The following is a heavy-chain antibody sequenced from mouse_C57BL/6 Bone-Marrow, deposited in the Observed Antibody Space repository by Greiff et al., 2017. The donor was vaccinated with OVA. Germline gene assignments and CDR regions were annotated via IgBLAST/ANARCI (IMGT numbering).Heavy chain of an antibody. Sequence: VQLQQSGAELARPGASVKLSCKASGYTFTSYGISWVKQRTGQGLEWIGEIYPRSGNPYYNEKFKGKATLTADKSSSTAYIELRSLTSEDSAVYFCAREGYYGSSFYYYAMDHGGQGTSATVSS. CDR3: AREGYYGSSFYYYAMDH. J-gene: IGHJ4*01. V-gene: IGHV1-81*01. CDR1: GYTFTSYG. CDR2: IYPRSGNP. D-gene: IGHD1-1*01.